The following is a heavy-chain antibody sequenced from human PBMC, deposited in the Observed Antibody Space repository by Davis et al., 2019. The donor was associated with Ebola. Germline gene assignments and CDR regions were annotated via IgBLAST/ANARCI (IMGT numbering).Heavy chain of an antibody. D-gene: IGHD1-14*01. Sequence: MPSETLSLTCAVSGGSISSGGYSWSWIRQPPGKGLEWIGYIYHSGSTYYNPSLKSRVTISVDTSKNQFSLKLSSVTAADTAVYYCARGRQPGDEYFDYWGQGTLVTVSS. CDR1: GGSISSGGYS. J-gene: IGHJ4*02. V-gene: IGHV4-30-2*01. CDR3: ARGRQPGDEYFDY. CDR2: IYHSGST.